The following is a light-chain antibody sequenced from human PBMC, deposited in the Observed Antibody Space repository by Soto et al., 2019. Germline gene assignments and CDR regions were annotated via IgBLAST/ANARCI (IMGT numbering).Light chain of an antibody. Sequence: QSVLTQPPSVSGAPGQRVTISCTGSSSNIGAGYDVHWYQQLPGTAPKLLIYGNGNRPSGVPDRFPGSKSGTSASLAITGLQAEDEADYYCQSYDSSLSGSEVFGNGTKVTVL. V-gene: IGLV1-40*01. J-gene: IGLJ1*01. CDR3: QSYDSSLSGSEV. CDR1: SSNIGAGYD. CDR2: GNG.